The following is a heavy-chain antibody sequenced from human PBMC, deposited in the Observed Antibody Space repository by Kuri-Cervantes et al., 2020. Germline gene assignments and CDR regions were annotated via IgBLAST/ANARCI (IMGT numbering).Heavy chain of an antibody. CDR2: ISYDGSNK. V-gene: IGHV3-30*03. Sequence: GESLKISCAASGFTFSSYGMHRVRQAPGKGLEWEAVISYDGSNKYYADSVKGRFTISRDNSKNTLYLQMNSLRAEDTAVYCCARGNVKAPADGMDVWGQGTTVTSP. J-gene: IGHJ6*02. D-gene: IGHD3-16*01. CDR3: ARGNVKAPADGMDV. CDR1: GFTFSSYG.